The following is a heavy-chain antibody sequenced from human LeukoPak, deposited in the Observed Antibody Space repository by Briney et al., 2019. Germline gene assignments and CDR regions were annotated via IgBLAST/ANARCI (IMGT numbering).Heavy chain of an antibody. J-gene: IGHJ4*02. D-gene: IGHD1-26*01. CDR3: ASKGAGRGVGAAFDY. CDR1: GFTFSSYS. CDR2: ISSSSSTI. V-gene: IGHV3-48*04. Sequence: GGSLRLSCAASGFTFSSYSMNWVRQAPGKGLEWVSYISSSSSTIYYADSVKGRFTISRDNAKNSLYLQMNSLRAEDTAVYYCASKGAGRGVGAAFDYWGQGTLVTVSS.